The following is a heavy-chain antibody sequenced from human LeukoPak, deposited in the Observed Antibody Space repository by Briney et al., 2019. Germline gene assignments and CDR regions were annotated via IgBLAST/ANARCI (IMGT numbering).Heavy chain of an antibody. J-gene: IGHJ4*02. CDR2: INGDGTST. D-gene: IGHD4-17*01. CDR1: GFTFSSYW. Sequence: GGSLRLSCAASGFTFSSYWMHWVRQAPGKGLVWVSRINGDGTSTSYADSVQGRFTISRDNAKNTLYLQMNSLRAEDTAVYYCVRFPMTTVTTGDYWGQETLVTVSS. V-gene: IGHV3-74*01. CDR3: VRFPMTTVTTGDY.